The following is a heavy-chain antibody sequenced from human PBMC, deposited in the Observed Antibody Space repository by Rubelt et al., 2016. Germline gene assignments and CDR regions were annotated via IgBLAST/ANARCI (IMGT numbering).Heavy chain of an antibody. J-gene: IGHJ6*02. Sequence: QITLKESGPTLVKPTQTLTLTCTFSGFSLSTSGVGVGWIRQPPGKALEWLALIYWDDDKRYSPSLKSRLTITKNTSKNQVVLTTTSMDPVDTSANYCAPHAAVGPGVVGYYGMDVGAQGTTVTVS. V-gene: IGHV2-5*02. CDR3: APHAAVGPGVVGYYGMDV. CDR2: IYWDDDK. D-gene: IGHD4-23*01. CDR1: GFSLSTSGVG.